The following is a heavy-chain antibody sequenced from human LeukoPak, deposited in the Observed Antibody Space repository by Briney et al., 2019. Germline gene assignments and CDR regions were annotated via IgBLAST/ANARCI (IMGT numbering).Heavy chain of an antibody. Sequence: ASVKVSCKASGYTFTSYGISWVRQAPGQGLEWMGWISAYNGNTNYAQKLQGRVTMTTDTSPSTAYMELRSLRSDDTAVYYCAREFCSGGSCYRPFDYWGQGTLVTVSS. CDR1: GYTFTSYG. D-gene: IGHD2-15*01. CDR2: ISAYNGNT. CDR3: AREFCSGGSCYRPFDY. V-gene: IGHV1-18*01. J-gene: IGHJ4*02.